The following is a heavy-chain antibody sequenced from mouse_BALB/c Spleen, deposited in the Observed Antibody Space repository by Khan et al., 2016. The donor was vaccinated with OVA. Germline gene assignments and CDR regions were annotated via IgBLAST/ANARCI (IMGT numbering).Heavy chain of an antibody. D-gene: IGHD1-1*01. Sequence: EVQLQESGPGLVKPSQSLSLTCTVTGYSITSNYAWSWIRQFPGNKLEWMGYISYSGSTNYNPSLNRRISVTRDTSENPFFLQLNSVTTEDTATYYCARQNYYGYALDYWGQGTSVTVSS. J-gene: IGHJ4*01. CDR2: ISYSGST. V-gene: IGHV3-2*02. CDR3: ARQNYYGYALDY. CDR1: GYSITSNYA.